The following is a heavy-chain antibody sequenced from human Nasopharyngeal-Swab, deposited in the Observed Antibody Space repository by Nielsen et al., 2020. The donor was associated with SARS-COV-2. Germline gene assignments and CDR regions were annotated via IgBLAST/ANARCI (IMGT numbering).Heavy chain of an antibody. CDR2: IYYSGST. V-gene: IGHV4-59*01. CDR3: ARDRVIAARPDYYYGMDV. CDR1: GGSISSYY. Sequence: SETLSLTCTVSGGSISSYYWSWIRQPPGKGLEWIGYIYYSGSTNYNPSLKSRVTISVDTSKNQFSLKLSSVTAADTAVYYCARDRVIAARPDYYYGMDVWGQGTTVTVS. D-gene: IGHD6-6*01. J-gene: IGHJ6*02.